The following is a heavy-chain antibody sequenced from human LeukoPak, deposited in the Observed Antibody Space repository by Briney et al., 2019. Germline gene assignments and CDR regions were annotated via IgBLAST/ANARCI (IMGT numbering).Heavy chain of an antibody. J-gene: IGHJ4*02. D-gene: IGHD3-16*02. CDR3: ARVSDYVWGSYRPFDY. Sequence: GASVKVSCKASGYTFTSYGISWVRQAPGQGLEWMGWISAYNGNTNYAQKFQGRVTITADKSTSTAYMELSSLRSEDTAVYYCARVSDYVWGSYRPFDYWGQGTLVTVSS. CDR1: GYTFTSYG. V-gene: IGHV1-18*01. CDR2: ISAYNGNT.